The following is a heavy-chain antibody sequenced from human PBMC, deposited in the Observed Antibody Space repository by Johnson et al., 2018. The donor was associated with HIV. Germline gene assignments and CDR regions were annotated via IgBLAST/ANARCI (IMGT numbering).Heavy chain of an antibody. CDR3: AKHMRVGRGIAARSGHAFDI. CDR2: ISYDGSNK. Sequence: VQLVESGGGVVQPGRSLRLSCVASGFTFSSYGMHWVRQAPGKGLEWVAVISYDGSNKYYADSVKGRFTTSRDNSKNTLYLQMNSLSAGDTAVYYCAKHMRVGRGIAARSGHAFDIWGQGTMVTVSS. D-gene: IGHD6-6*01. V-gene: IGHV3-30*18. CDR1: GFTFSSYG. J-gene: IGHJ3*02.